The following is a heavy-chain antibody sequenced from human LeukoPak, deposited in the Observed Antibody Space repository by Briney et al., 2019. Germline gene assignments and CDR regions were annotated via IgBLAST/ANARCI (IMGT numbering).Heavy chain of an antibody. CDR2: IKQDGSEK. CDR1: GFTFSSYW. D-gene: IGHD6-13*01. J-gene: IGHJ4*02. Sequence: GGSLRLSCAASGFTFSSYWMSWVRQAPGKGLEWVANIKQDGSEKYYVDSVKGRSTISRDDAKNSLYLQMNSLRAEDTAVYYCARGPIKTYSSSWYLEYYFDYWGQGTLVTVSS. V-gene: IGHV3-7*01. CDR3: ARGPIKTYSSSWYLEYYFDY.